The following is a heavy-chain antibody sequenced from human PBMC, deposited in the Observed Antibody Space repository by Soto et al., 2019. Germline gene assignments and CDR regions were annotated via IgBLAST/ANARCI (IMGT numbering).Heavy chain of an antibody. V-gene: IGHV1-69*13. CDR3: ARGGVVVKYYYYGMDV. CDR2: IIPIFGTA. J-gene: IGHJ6*02. Sequence: ASVEVSCKASGGTFSSYAISWVRQAPGQGLEWMGGIIPIFGTANYAQKFQGRVTITADESTSTAYMELSSLRSEDTAVYYCARGGVVVKYYYYGMDVWGQGTTVTVSS. D-gene: IGHD2-2*01. CDR1: GGTFSSYA.